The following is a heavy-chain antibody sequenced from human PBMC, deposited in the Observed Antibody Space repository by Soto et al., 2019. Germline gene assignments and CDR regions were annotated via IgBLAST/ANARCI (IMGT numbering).Heavy chain of an antibody. CDR2: IYYSVST. V-gene: IGHV4-30-4*01. J-gene: IGHJ5*02. CDR1: GGSISSGDYY. D-gene: IGHD1-26*01. Sequence: SETLSLTCTVSGGSISSGDYYWSWIRQPPGKGLEWIGYIYYSVSTYYNPSLKSRVTISVDTSKNQFSLKLSSVTAADTAVYYCARLQKGSPSAWFDPWGQGTLVTVSS. CDR3: ARLQKGSPSAWFDP.